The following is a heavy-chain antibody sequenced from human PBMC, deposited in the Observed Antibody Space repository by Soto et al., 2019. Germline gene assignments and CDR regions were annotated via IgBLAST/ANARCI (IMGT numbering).Heavy chain of an antibody. CDR1: GYTFITYG. J-gene: IGHJ4*02. Sequence: QVQLVQSGAEVKKPGASVKVSCKASGYTFITYGVSWVRQAPGQGLDWLGWISTYNGNTRYAERLQGRVTMTTATTTNTAYMELRNLRSDDTAVYYCARGPTDYYDNSANYFLDYWGQETLVTVSS. D-gene: IGHD3-22*01. CDR2: ISTYNGNT. CDR3: ARGPTDYYDNSANYFLDY. V-gene: IGHV1-18*01.